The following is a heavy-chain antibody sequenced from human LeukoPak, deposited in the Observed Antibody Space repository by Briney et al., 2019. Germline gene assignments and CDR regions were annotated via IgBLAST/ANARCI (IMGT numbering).Heavy chain of an antibody. CDR3: ARGQPMATSEN. V-gene: IGHV3-7*01. CDR1: GFTFSRYW. D-gene: IGHD5-24*01. J-gene: IGHJ4*02. CDR2: IKRDGSEK. Sequence: SGGSLRLSCTASGFTFSRYWMIWVRQAPGKGLEWVANIKRDGSEKYYVDSVKGRFTISRDNAKNSLYLQMNSLRAEDTAVYYCARGQPMATSENWGQGTLVTVSS.